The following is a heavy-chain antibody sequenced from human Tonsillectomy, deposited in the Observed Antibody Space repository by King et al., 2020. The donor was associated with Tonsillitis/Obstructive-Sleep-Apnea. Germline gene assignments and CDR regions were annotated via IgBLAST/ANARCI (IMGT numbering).Heavy chain of an antibody. Sequence: VQLVESGGGLVQPGGSLRLSCAASGFTVSITYMSWVRQAPGKGLEWVSVIYSDGSTYYADSVKGRFTISRDHSNNTLYLQMKSLRAEDTAFYYCARGDCYGSGSLGDGGQGTLLTVSS. CDR2: IYSDGST. CDR1: GFTVSITY. V-gene: IGHV3-66*01. J-gene: IGHJ4*02. CDR3: ARGDCYGSGSLGD. D-gene: IGHD3-10*01.